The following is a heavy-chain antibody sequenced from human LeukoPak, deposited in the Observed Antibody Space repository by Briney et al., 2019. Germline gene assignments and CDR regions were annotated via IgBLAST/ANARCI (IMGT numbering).Heavy chain of an antibody. V-gene: IGHV3-11*01. CDR3: ARDLGIAGLGDY. CDR1: GFTFSDYY. D-gene: IGHD6-13*01. Sequence: GGSLRLSCAASGFTFSDYYMSWIRQAPGKGLEWLSSITSSGGTIYYAGSVKGRFTISRDNAKNSLYLQMNSLTAEDTANYYCARDLGIAGLGDYWGQGTLVTVSS. CDR2: ITSSGGTI. J-gene: IGHJ4*02.